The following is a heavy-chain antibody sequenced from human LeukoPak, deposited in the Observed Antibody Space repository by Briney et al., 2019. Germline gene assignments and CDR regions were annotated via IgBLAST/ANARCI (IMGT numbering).Heavy chain of an antibody. CDR1: GYTFTSYY. CDR2: INLSGGST. D-gene: IGHD6-6*01. CDR3: AREGSSSSYAFDI. V-gene: IGHV1-46*01. Sequence: ASVKVPCKXSGYTFTSYYMHWVRQAPGQGLEWMGIINLSGGSTSYTQKFQGEVTMTRDTSTSTAYMELSSLRSEDTAVYYSAREGSSSSYAFDIWGQGTMVTVSS. J-gene: IGHJ3*02.